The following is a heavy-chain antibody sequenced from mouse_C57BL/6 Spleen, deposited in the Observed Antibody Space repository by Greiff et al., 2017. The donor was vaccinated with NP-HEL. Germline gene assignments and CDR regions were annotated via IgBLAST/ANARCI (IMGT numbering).Heavy chain of an antibody. Sequence: EVQLQQSGPELVKPGASVKISCKASGYTFTDYYMNWVKQSHGKSLEWIGDINPNNGGTSYNQKFKGKATLTVDKSSSTAYMELRSLTSEDSAVYYCARLSANWDGFAYWGKGTLVTVSA. CDR3: ARLSANWDGFAY. V-gene: IGHV1-26*01. CDR2: INPNNGGT. J-gene: IGHJ3*01. D-gene: IGHD4-1*01. CDR1: GYTFTDYY.